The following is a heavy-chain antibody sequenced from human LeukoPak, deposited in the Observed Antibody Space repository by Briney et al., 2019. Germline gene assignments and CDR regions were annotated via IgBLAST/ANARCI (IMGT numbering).Heavy chain of an antibody. D-gene: IGHD3-22*01. J-gene: IGHJ4*02. CDR3: ATMYYYDSSGYLVFVDY. CDR2: FDPEDGET. Sequence: GASVKVSCKVSGYTLTELSMHWVRQAPGKGLEGMGGFDPEDGETIYAQKFQGRVTMTEDTSTDTDYMELSSLRSEDTAVYYCATMYYYDSSGYLVFVDYWGQGTLVTVSS. CDR1: GYTLTELS. V-gene: IGHV1-24*01.